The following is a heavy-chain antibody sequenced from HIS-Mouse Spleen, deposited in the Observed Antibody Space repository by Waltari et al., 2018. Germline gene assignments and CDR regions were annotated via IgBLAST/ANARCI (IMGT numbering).Heavy chain of an antibody. D-gene: IGHD3-3*01. CDR2: IYYSGST. V-gene: IGHV4-31*03. CDR3: ARSPYYDFWSGYSDNWFDP. J-gene: IGHJ5*02. CDR1: GGSISSGGYY. Sequence: QVQLQESGPGLVTPSQTLSLTCTVSGGSISSGGYYWHWLRHHPGKCLEWIGYIYYSGSTYYNPSLKSRVTISVDTSKNQCSLKLSSVTAADTAVYYCARSPYYDFWSGYSDNWFDPWGQGTLVTVSS.